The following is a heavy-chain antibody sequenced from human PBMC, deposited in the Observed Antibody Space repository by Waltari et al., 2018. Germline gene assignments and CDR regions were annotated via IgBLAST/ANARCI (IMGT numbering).Heavy chain of an antibody. CDR3: ARDRGGTYFDY. Sequence: VQLLESGGGVVQPEKSLKLSCAASGFTFSSYGMHWVRQAPGKGLEWVAVIWYDGSNKYYTDSVKGRFTISRDNSKNTLYLQMNSLRVEDTAVYYRARDRGGTYFDYWGQGTLVTVSS. J-gene: IGHJ4*02. CDR2: IWYDGSNK. CDR1: GFTFSSYG. V-gene: IGHV3-33*01. D-gene: IGHD3-16*01.